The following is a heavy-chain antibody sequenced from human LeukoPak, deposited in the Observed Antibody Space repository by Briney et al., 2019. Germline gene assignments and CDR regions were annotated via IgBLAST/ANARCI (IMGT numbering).Heavy chain of an antibody. CDR2: ISGRGGRT. Sequence: GGSLRLSCAASGFTFSSYAMSWVRQAPGKGLEWVSAISGRGGRTYYADSVKGRFTISRDNSKNTLYLQMNSLRAEDTAVYHCAKGSMEIWDYFDYWGQGTLVTVSS. CDR3: AKGSMEIWDYFDY. V-gene: IGHV3-23*01. J-gene: IGHJ4*02. D-gene: IGHD3-3*01. CDR1: GFTFSSYA.